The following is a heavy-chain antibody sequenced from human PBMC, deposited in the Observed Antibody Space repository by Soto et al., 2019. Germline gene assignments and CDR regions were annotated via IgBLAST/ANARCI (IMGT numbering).Heavy chain of an antibody. Sequence: QVQLVESGGGVVQPGRSLRLSCAASGFTFSSYGMHWVRQAPGKGLEWVAVIWYDGSNKYYADSVKGRFTISRDNSKNTLYLQMNSLRAEDTAVYYCAIDRQLAGYYFDYWGQGTLVTVSS. CDR3: AIDRQLAGYYFDY. J-gene: IGHJ4*02. D-gene: IGHD6-6*01. CDR1: GFTFSSYG. V-gene: IGHV3-33*01. CDR2: IWYDGSNK.